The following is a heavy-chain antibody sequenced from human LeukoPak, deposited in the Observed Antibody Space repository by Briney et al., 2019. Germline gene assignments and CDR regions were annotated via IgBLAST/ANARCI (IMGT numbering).Heavy chain of an antibody. J-gene: IGHJ4*02. D-gene: IGHD3-3*01. CDR1: GFTFSSYA. V-gene: IGHV3-23*01. Sequence: PGGSLRLSCAASGFTFSSYAMSWVRQAPGKGLEWVSAISGSGGSTYYADSVKGRFTISRDNSKNTLYLQMNSLRAEDTAVYYCANDYDFWSGYYFDYWGQGTLVTVSS. CDR2: ISGSGGST. CDR3: ANDYDFWSGYYFDY.